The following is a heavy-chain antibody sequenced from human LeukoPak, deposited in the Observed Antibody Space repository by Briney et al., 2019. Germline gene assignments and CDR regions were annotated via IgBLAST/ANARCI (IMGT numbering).Heavy chain of an antibody. CDR2: ISSSGSTI. CDR3: ARDRLYCGGDCHQLDL. Sequence: GGSLRLSCAASGFTFSSYEMNWVRQAPGKGLEWVSYISSSGSTIYYADSVKGRFTISRDNAKNSLYLQMNSLRAEDTAVYYCARDRLYCGGDCHQLDLWGRGTLVTVSS. D-gene: IGHD2-21*02. CDR1: GFTFSSYE. J-gene: IGHJ2*01. V-gene: IGHV3-48*03.